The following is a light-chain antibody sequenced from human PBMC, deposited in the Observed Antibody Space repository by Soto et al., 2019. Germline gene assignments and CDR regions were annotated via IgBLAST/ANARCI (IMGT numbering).Light chain of an antibody. CDR3: FSYSTSRARI. Sequence: QSALTQPASVSGSPGQSITISCTGNRSDVGGYNYVSWYKQRPGKAPKLVIYDVSHRPSGVSNRFFGSKSGNTASLIISGVQAEDEADYYCFSYSTSRARIFGGGPKVTVL. CDR2: DVS. CDR1: RSDVGGYNY. V-gene: IGLV2-14*01. J-gene: IGLJ2*01.